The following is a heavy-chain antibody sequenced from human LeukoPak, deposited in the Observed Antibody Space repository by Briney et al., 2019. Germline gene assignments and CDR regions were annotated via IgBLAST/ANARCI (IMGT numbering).Heavy chain of an antibody. CDR1: GDSVSSNSAA. CDR2: TYYRSKWYN. Sequence: SQTLSLTCAISGDSVSSNSAARNWIRQSPSRGLEWLGRTYYRSKWYNDYAVSVKSRITINPDTSKNQFSLQLNSVTAADTAVYYCARYSLYDFWSGYSYGPYYYGMDVWGQGTTVTVSS. CDR3: ARYSLYDFWSGYSYGPYYYGMDV. V-gene: IGHV6-1*01. D-gene: IGHD3-3*01. J-gene: IGHJ6*02.